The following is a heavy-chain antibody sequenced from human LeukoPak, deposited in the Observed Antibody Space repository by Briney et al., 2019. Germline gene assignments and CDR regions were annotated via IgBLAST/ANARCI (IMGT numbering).Heavy chain of an antibody. Sequence: EGSLRLSCAASGFTFTTYWMSWMRQAPGKGLQWVANIKHDGSEQYYVDSVKGRFTISRDNAKNSLFLQMNSLGVEDTAVYYCKSGGAAPGSFDYWGHGALVTVSS. CDR3: KSGGAAPGSFDY. CDR1: GFTFTTYW. V-gene: IGHV3-7*01. D-gene: IGHD1-26*01. J-gene: IGHJ4*01. CDR2: IKHDGSEQ.